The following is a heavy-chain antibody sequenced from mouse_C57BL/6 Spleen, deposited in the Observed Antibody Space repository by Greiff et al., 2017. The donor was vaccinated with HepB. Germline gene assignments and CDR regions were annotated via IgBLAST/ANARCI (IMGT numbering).Heavy chain of an antibody. CDR1: GFTFSDYG. J-gene: IGHJ4*01. CDR3: ARPSYYYGSSSYYAMDY. Sequence: EVKLMESGGGLVKPGGSLKLSCAASGFTFSDYGMHWVRQAPEKGLEWVAYISSGSSTIYYADTVKGRFTISRDNAKNTLFLQMTSLRSEDTAMYYCARPSYYYGSSSYYAMDYWGQGTSVTVSS. D-gene: IGHD1-1*01. V-gene: IGHV5-17*01. CDR2: ISSGSSTI.